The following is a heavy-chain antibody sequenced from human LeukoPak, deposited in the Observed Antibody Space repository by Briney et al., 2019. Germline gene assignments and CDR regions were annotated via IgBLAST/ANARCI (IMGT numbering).Heavy chain of an antibody. Sequence: SETLSLTCTVSGYSISSGYYWGWIRQPPGEGLEWIGSIYHGGSTYYNPSLKSRVTISVDTSKNQFSLKLSSVTAADTAVYYCARGSTIFGVVNYFDYWGQGTLVTVSS. D-gene: IGHD3-3*01. CDR1: GYSISSGYY. V-gene: IGHV4-38-2*02. CDR2: IYHGGST. J-gene: IGHJ4*02. CDR3: ARGSTIFGVVNYFDY.